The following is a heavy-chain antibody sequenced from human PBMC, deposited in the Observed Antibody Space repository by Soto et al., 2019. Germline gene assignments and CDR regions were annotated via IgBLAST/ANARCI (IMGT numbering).Heavy chain of an antibody. Sequence: QVQLVQSGAEVKKPGSSVKVSCKASGGTFSSYAISWVRQAPGQGLEWMGGIIPIFGTANYAQKFQGRVTITADESTSTAYVELSSLRAEATAVYYCARDGAVAGRTVCWYFHLWGRGTLVTVSS. CDR1: GGTFSSYA. CDR2: IIPIFGTA. V-gene: IGHV1-69*01. D-gene: IGHD6-19*01. CDR3: ARDGAVAGRTVCWYFHL. J-gene: IGHJ2*01.